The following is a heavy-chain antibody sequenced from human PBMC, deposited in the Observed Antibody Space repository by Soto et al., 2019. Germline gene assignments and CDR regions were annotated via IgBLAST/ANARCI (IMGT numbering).Heavy chain of an antibody. D-gene: IGHD6-19*01. CDR3: AKETRARGSGWYIGGDAFDI. V-gene: IGHV3-9*01. CDR2: ISWNSGSI. Sequence: GGSLRLSCAASGFTFDDYAMHWVRQAPGKGLEWVSGISWNSGSIGYADSVKGRFTISRDNAKNSLYLQMNSLRAEDTALYYCAKETRARGSGWYIGGDAFDIWGQGTMVTVSS. J-gene: IGHJ3*02. CDR1: GFTFDDYA.